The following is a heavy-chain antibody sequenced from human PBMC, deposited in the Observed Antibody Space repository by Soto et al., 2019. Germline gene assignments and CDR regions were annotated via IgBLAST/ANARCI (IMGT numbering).Heavy chain of an antibody. CDR2: INHSGST. CDR3: ARGHAAVAGNWWFDP. Sequence: SETLSLTCAFYVGSFSGYYWSCIRHPPGKWLEWIGEINHSGSTNYNPSLKSRVTISVDTSKNQFSLKLSSVTAADTAVYYCARGHAAVAGNWWFDPLGQGALVTVS. V-gene: IGHV4-34*01. J-gene: IGHJ5*02. CDR1: VGSFSGYY. D-gene: IGHD6-19*01.